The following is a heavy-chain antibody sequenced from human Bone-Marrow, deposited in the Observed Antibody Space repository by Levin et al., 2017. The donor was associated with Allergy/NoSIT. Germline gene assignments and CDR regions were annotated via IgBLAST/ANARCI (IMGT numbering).Heavy chain of an antibody. J-gene: IGHJ5*02. CDR1: GFNFNNYA. CDR2: ITRNGDST. Sequence: GGSLRLSCTASGFNFNNYAMSWVRQAPGKGLEWVSTITRNGDSTSFAASVKGRFFVSRDNPKNTHYLQMNSLIAEDTAVYYCPISYVRWSGYSLFFSPWGQGTLVTVSS. CDR3: PISYVRWSGYSLFFSP. D-gene: IGHD3-3*01. V-gene: IGHV3-23*01.